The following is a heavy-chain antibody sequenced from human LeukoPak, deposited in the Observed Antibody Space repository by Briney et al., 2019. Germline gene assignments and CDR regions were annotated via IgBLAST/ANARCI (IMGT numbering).Heavy chain of an antibody. D-gene: IGHD5-18*01. J-gene: IGHJ6*04. V-gene: IGHV1-46*01. CDR2: INPSGGST. Sequence: GASVKVSCKASGYTFTSYYMHWVRQAPGQGLEWMGIINPSGGSTSYAQKLQGRVTMTRDTSTSTVYMELSSLRSEDTAVYYCARQAAMTPGNYYGMDVWGKGTTVTVSS. CDR3: ARQAAMTPGNYYGMDV. CDR1: GYTFTSYY.